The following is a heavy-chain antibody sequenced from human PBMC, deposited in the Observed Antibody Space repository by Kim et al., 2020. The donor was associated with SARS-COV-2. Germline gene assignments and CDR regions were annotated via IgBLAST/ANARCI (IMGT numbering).Heavy chain of an antibody. J-gene: IGHJ3*02. CDR3: AKESNAFDI. CDR2: ERSE. Sequence: ERSEYYAGSVKGRFTISRDNSKNVLYLQMNSVRGEDTAVYYCAKESNAFDIWGRGTMVTVSS. V-gene: IGHV3-30*02.